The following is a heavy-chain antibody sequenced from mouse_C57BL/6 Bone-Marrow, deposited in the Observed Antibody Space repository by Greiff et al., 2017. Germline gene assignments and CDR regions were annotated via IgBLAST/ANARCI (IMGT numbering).Heavy chain of an antibody. CDR3: ARHDRDRSYFDY. J-gene: IGHJ2*01. V-gene: IGHV5-15*01. Sequence: EVQLVESGGGLVQPGGSLKLSCAASGFTFSDYGMAWVRQAPRKGPEWVAFISNLAYSIYYADTVTGRFTISRENAKNTLYLEMSSLRSEDTAMYYCARHDRDRSYFDYWGQGTTLTVSS. D-gene: IGHD3-1*01. CDR1: GFTFSDYG. CDR2: ISNLAYSI.